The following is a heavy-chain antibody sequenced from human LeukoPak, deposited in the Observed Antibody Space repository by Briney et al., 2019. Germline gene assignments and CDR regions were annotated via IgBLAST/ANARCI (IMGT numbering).Heavy chain of an antibody. D-gene: IGHD6-6*01. Sequence: GGSLRLSCTASGFTFRNYWMSWARQAPGKGLECVAYIKEDGSDKNYVDSVKGRFTISRDNAKSSLYLQMNSLRVEDTAVYYCVRGTRSNSFWGQGTQVTVSS. V-gene: IGHV3-7*01. CDR1: GFTFRNYW. J-gene: IGHJ4*02. CDR3: VRGTRSNSF. CDR2: IKEDGSDK.